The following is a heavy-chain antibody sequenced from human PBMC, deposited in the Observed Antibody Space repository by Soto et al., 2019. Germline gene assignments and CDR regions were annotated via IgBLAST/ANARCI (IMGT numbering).Heavy chain of an antibody. D-gene: IGHD6-25*01. CDR3: ARDMYFITAAGGGIDD. CDR2: ISWNSGTI. V-gene: IGHV3-9*01. Sequence: EVQLVESGGGLVQPGRSLRLSCAASGFTFDDNAMHWVRQSPGKGLEWVSGISWNSGTIAYADSVKGRFTISRDNAKNYLYLQMNSLRAEDTALYYCARDMYFITAAGGGIDDWGQGTLVTVSS. CDR1: GFTFDDNA. J-gene: IGHJ4*02.